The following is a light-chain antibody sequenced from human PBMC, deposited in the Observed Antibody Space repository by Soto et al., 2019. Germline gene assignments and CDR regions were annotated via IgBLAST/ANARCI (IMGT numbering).Light chain of an antibody. Sequence: DIQMTQSPSTLSASVGDRVTITCRASQSISSWLAWYQQKPGKAPKLLIYDASSLESGVPSRFSGSGSGTEFTLTISSLQPDDFAVYYCQQYNNWPRTFGQGTKVDSK. CDR1: QSISSW. CDR3: QQYNNWPRT. CDR2: DAS. V-gene: IGKV1-5*01. J-gene: IGKJ1*01.